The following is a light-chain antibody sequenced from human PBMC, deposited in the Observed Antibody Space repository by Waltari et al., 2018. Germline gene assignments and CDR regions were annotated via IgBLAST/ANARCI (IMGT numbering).Light chain of an antibody. Sequence: SSELTQGPAVSVALGQTVKITCQGDSLRTSYASWYQLKPGQAPVLVIYADIKRPTGIPGGFSGSSSGTTATLTISGAHVEDEADYYCYSTDFSGHDRVFGGGTKLTVL. CDR1: SLRTSY. CDR2: ADI. J-gene: IGLJ3*02. V-gene: IGLV3-19*01. CDR3: YSTDFSGHDRV.